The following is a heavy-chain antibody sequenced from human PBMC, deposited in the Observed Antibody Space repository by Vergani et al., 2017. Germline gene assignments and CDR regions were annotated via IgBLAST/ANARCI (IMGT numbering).Heavy chain of an antibody. CDR3: ARDRVAVAGYFDY. D-gene: IGHD6-19*01. J-gene: IGHJ4*02. CDR2: ISGHGDNI. V-gene: IGHV3-23*01. Sequence: EVQLLDSGGGLVQPGGSLRLSCAASGFTFSTYATSWVRQAPGKGLEWVSAISGHGDNIFYADSVKGRFTISRDNSKNTLYLQMNSLRAEDTAVYYCARDRVAVAGYFDYWGQGTLVTVSS. CDR1: GFTFSTYA.